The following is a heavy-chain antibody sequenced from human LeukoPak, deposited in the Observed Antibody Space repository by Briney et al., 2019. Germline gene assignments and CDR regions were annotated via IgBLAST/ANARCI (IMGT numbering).Heavy chain of an antibody. CDR1: GFTVSSYA. CDR2: ISGSGGST. Sequence: PGGSLRLSCAASGFTVSSYAMSGVRQPPGEGREWVSAISGSGGSTYYADSVKGRFTVSRDNSKNTLSLQMNSLRAEDTAVYYCAKEGSYYDSSGYYYRTRAFDYWGQGTLVTVSS. D-gene: IGHD3-22*01. CDR3: AKEGSYYDSSGYYYRTRAFDY. V-gene: IGHV3-23*01. J-gene: IGHJ4*02.